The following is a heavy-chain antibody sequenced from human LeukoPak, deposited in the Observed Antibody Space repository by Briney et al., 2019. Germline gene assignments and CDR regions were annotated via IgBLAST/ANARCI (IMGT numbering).Heavy chain of an antibody. J-gene: IGHJ4*02. CDR1: GYTFTNYA. D-gene: IGHD3-22*01. CDR3: ARDSPTNYYDAG. CDR2: IIPMFGVA. Sequence: SVKVSCKASGYTFTNYAISWVRQAPGQGLEWMGGIIPMFGVANYAQKFQGRVTITADKSTSIAYMELSSLRSEDTAVYYCARDSPTNYYDAGWGQGTLVTVSS. V-gene: IGHV1-69*10.